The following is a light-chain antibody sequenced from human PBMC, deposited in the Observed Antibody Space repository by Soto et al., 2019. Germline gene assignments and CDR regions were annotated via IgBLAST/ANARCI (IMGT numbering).Light chain of an antibody. J-gene: IGLJ1*01. Sequence: QSALTQPASVSGSPGQSITISCTGTSSDVGYNYVSWYQQHPGKAPKFMIYEVTNRPSGVSDRFSGSKSGNTASLTISGLQAEDEADYYCNSYTSSGTYVFGTGTKVTVL. CDR3: NSYTSSGTYV. CDR2: EVT. CDR1: SSDVGYNY. V-gene: IGLV2-14*01.